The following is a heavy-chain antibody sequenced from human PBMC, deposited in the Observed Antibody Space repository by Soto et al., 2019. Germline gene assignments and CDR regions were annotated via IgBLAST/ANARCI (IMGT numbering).Heavy chain of an antibody. CDR1: GFTFSSYA. J-gene: IGHJ6*02. D-gene: IGHD6-19*01. CDR3: AKDVGSSGWYGIWGDYYYYGMDV. CDR2: ISGSGGST. Sequence: GGSLRLSCAASGFTFSSYAMSWVRQAPGKGLEWVSAISGSGGSTYYADSVKGRFTISRDNSKNTLYLQMNSLRAEDTAVYYCAKDVGSSGWYGIWGDYYYYGMDVWGQGTTVTVSS. V-gene: IGHV3-23*01.